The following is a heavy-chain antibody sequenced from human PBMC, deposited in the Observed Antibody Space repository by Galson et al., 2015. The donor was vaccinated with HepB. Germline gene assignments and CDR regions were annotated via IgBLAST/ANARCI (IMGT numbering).Heavy chain of an antibody. CDR1: GFTFSSYW. Sequence: SLRLSCAASGFTFSSYWMHWVRQAPGKGLVWVSRINSDGSSTSYADSVKGRFTISRDNAKNTLYLQMNSLRAEDTAVYYCARALKRGEVKFGWADYDSSGYPLGYWGQGTLVTVSS. D-gene: IGHD3-22*01. CDR2: INSDGSST. V-gene: IGHV3-74*01. CDR3: ARALKRGEVKFGWADYDSSGYPLGY. J-gene: IGHJ4*02.